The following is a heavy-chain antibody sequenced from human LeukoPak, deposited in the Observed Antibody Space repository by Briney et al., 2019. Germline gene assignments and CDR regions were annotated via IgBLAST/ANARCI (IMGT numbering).Heavy chain of an antibody. J-gene: IGHJ5*02. Sequence: SETLSLTCTLSGDSISNDNYFWGWFRQPPGKGLEWLGTISYSGNTYYSPSLKSRVTISIDTSKNQFSLKLSSVTAADTALYHCARIRNTALRGNIYDLWGQGTLVTVSS. CDR2: ISYSGNT. V-gene: IGHV4-39*07. CDR1: GDSISNDNYF. D-gene: IGHD3-10*01. CDR3: ARIRNTALRGNIYDL.